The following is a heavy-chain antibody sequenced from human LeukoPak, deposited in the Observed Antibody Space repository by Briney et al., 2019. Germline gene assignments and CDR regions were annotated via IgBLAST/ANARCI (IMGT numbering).Heavy chain of an antibody. J-gene: IGHJ4*02. Sequence: GASVKVSRKASGYTLSGFGITWVRQAPGQGLEWMGWISGHNGHTSYAQKFQGRVTLTTDTSTSTAYMDLRSLTSDDTAVYFCARGDGDYWGQGTLVTVSS. CDR2: ISGHNGHT. CDR1: GYTLSGFG. D-gene: IGHD5-24*01. V-gene: IGHV1-18*01. CDR3: ARGDGDY.